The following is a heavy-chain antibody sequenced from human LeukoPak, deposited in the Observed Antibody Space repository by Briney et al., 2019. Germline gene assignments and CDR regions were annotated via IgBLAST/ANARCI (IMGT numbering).Heavy chain of an antibody. CDR3: ARGRFGELWDPRKLNWFDP. CDR2: IYYSGST. CDR1: GGSISSYY. D-gene: IGHD3-10*01. J-gene: IGHJ5*02. V-gene: IGHV4-59*01. Sequence: SETLSLTCTVSGGSISSYYWSWIRQPPGKGLEWIGYIYYSGSTNYNPSLKSRVTISVDTSKNQFSLKLSSVTAADTAVYYCARGRFGELWDPRKLNWFDPWGQGTLVTVSS.